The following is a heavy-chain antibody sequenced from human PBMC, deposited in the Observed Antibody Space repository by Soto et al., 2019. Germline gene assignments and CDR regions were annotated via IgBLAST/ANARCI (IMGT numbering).Heavy chain of an antibody. D-gene: IGHD2-15*01. CDR1: GFTFTSFA. V-gene: IGHV3-23*01. CDR3: AREYYSRYYYIDV. J-gene: IGHJ6*03. Sequence: EVQLLESGGGLIQPGGSLRLSCAASGFTFTSFAMTWVRQAPGKGLEWVSTISASGGNTYYADSVKGRFTISRDNSKNALYLQVNSLRAEDTAVYYCAREYYSRYYYIDVWGKGTTVTVSS. CDR2: ISASGGNT.